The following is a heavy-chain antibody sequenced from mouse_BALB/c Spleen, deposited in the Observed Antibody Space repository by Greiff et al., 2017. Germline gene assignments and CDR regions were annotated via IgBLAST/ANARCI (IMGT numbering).Heavy chain of an antibody. CDR2: IRLKSDNYAT. J-gene: IGHJ4*01. V-gene: IGHV6-6*02. Sequence: EVKLMESGGGLVQPGGSMKLSCVASGFTFSSYWMSWVRQSPEKGLEWVAEIRLKSDNYATHYAESVKGKFTISRDDSKSRLYLQMNSLRAEDTGIYYCTRDQPRAMDYWGQGTSVTVSS. D-gene: IGHD6-1*01. CDR3: TRDQPRAMDY. CDR1: GFTFSSYW.